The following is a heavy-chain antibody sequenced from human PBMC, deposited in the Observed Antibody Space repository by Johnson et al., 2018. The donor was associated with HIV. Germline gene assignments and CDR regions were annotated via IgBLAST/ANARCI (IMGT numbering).Heavy chain of an antibody. D-gene: IGHD6-13*01. V-gene: IGHV3-7*01. CDR3: AKDLKRGIAARGAFDI. Sequence: VQLVESGGGLVKPGGSLRLSCAASGFTFSDYYMSWIRQAPGKGLEWVANIKQDGSEKYNVDSVKGRFTISRDNAKNTLYLQINSLRAEDTAVYYCAKDLKRGIAARGAFDIWGQGTMVTVSS. J-gene: IGHJ3*02. CDR1: GFTFSDYY. CDR2: IKQDGSEK.